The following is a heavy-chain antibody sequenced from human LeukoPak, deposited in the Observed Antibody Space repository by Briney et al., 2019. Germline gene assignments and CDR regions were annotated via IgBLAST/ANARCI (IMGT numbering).Heavy chain of an antibody. CDR1: GGSISSGDYY. V-gene: IGHV4-30-4*08. CDR2: IYYSGST. J-gene: IGHJ4*02. D-gene: IGHD5-12*01. CDR3: ARVLAGGGYSDGFDY. Sequence: SQTLSLICTVSGGSISSGDYYWSWIRQPPGKGPEWIGYIYYSGSTYYNPSLKSRVTISIDTSKNQFSLKLSSVTAADTAVYYCARVLAGGGYSDGFDYWGQGTLVTVSS.